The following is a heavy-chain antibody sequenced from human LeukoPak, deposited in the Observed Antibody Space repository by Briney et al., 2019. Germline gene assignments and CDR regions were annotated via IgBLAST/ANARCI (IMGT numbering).Heavy chain of an antibody. CDR2: IYHSGST. CDR1: GYSISSGYY. J-gene: IGHJ3*02. CDR3: AREPYYYDSSGAFDI. D-gene: IGHD3-22*01. V-gene: IGHV4-38-2*02. Sequence: SETLSLTCTVSGYSISSGYYWGWIRQPPGKGLEWIGSIYHSGSTYYNPSLKSRVTISVDTSKNQFSLKLSSVTAADTAVYYCAREPYYYDSSGAFDIWGQGTMVTVSS.